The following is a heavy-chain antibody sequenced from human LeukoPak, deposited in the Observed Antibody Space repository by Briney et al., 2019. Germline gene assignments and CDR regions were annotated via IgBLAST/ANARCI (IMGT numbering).Heavy chain of an antibody. CDR1: GGSISSYY. D-gene: IGHD3-10*01. CDR3: ARDLLLWFGEPRYYFDH. J-gene: IGHJ4*02. V-gene: IGHV4-34*01. CDR2: INHSGST. Sequence: SETLSLTCTVSGGSISSYYWSWIRQPPGKGLEWIGEINHSGSTNYNPSLKSRVTISVDTSKNQFSLKLSSVTAADTAVYYCARDLLLWFGEPRYYFDHWGQGTLVTVSS.